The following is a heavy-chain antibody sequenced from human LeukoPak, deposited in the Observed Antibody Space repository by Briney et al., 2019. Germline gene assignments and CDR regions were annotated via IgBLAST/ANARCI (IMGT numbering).Heavy chain of an antibody. CDR1: GFTFSNYG. CDR3: ARFYSSSPHSDY. D-gene: IGHD6-6*01. CDR2: ISYDGSNK. V-gene: IGHV3-30*03. J-gene: IGHJ4*02. Sequence: GGSLRLSCAASGFTFSNYGMHWVRQVPGKGLEWVALISYDGSNKYYADSVKGRFTISRDNSKDTLYLQMKSLRAEDTAVYYCARFYSSSPHSDYWGQGTLVTVSS.